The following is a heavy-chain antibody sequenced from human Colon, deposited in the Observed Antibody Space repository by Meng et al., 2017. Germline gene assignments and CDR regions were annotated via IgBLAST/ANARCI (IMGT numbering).Heavy chain of an antibody. CDR1: GGSVSSGSYY. CDR2: IYTSGTT. Sequence: QVTLQGSGPRLGRPSESLSLTCTASGGSVSSGSYYWGWIRQPPGKGLEWIGNIYTSGTTNYSPSLKSRVTMSVDTSKNQFSLNLSSVTAADTAMYYCARENVSGSYRPLDYWGQGTLVTVSS. D-gene: IGHD3-10*01. J-gene: IGHJ4*02. V-gene: IGHV4-61*01. CDR3: ARENVSGSYRPLDY.